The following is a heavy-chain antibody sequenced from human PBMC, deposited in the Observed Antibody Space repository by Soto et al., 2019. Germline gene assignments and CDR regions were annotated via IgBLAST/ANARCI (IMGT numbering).Heavy chain of an antibody. Sequence: QVHLVQSGAEVKKPGASVKVSCKGSGYAFTTYGITWVRQAPGQGLEWMGWISAHNGNTNYAQKPQSRVTVTRDTATSTAYIELRSVRSDDTAVYYCARGRYGDYWGQGALVTVSS. D-gene: IGHD1-1*01. J-gene: IGHJ4*02. CDR2: ISAHNGNT. CDR3: ARGRYGDY. CDR1: GYAFTTYG. V-gene: IGHV1-18*01.